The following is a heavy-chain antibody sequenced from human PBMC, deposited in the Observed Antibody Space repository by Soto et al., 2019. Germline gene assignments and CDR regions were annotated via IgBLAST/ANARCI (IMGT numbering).Heavy chain of an antibody. D-gene: IGHD6-13*01. CDR1: GFSLSTSGVG. V-gene: IGHV2-5*02. J-gene: IGHJ4*02. CDR3: AHLLAAANIYPKDFDY. CDR2: IYWDDDK. Sequence: VSGPTLVNPTQTLTLTCTFSGFSLSTSGVGVAWIRQPPGKALEWLAVIYWDDDKRYSPSLKSRLTITKDTSKNHVVLTMTNMDPVDTATFYCAHLLAAANIYPKDFDYWGQGTLVTVSS.